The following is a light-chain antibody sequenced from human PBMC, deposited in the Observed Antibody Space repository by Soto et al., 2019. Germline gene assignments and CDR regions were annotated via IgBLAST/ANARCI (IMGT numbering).Light chain of an antibody. J-gene: IGLJ1*01. V-gene: IGLV2-14*01. CDR1: SSDVGGYNY. CDR3: SSSTTSSTLV. Sequence: QSALTQPASVSGSPGQSITISCTGTSSDVGGYNYVSWYQQHPGKAPKLMIYEVSNRPSGVSNRFSGSKSGNTASLTISGLQAEDEADYYCSSSTTSSTLVFGTGTKGTVL. CDR2: EVS.